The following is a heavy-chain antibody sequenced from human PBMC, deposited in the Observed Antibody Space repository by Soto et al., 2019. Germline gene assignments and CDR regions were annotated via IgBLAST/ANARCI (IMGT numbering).Heavy chain of an antibody. CDR1: GGSISSGGYY. CDR3: AREAPIMTTDFSDAFDI. CDR2: IYYSGST. J-gene: IGHJ3*02. V-gene: IGHV4-31*03. D-gene: IGHD4-17*01. Sequence: PSETLSLTCTVSGGSISSGGYYWSWIRQHPGKGLEWIGYIYYSGSTYYNPSLKSRVTISVDTSKNQFSLKLSSVTAADTAVYHCAREAPIMTTDFSDAFDIWGQGTMVTVSS.